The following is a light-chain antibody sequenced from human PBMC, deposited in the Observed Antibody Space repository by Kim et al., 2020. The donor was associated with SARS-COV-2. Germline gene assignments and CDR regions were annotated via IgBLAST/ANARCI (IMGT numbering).Light chain of an antibody. CDR3: QVWDSSTAVV. V-gene: IGLV3-9*01. CDR2: RDS. J-gene: IGLJ2*01. CDR1: NIGSKN. Sequence: VAVGQTARITCGGNNIGSKNVHGYQQKPAQAPVLVIYRDSNRPSGIPERFSGSNSGNTATLTISRAQAGDEADYYCQVWDSSTAVVFGGGTQLTVL.